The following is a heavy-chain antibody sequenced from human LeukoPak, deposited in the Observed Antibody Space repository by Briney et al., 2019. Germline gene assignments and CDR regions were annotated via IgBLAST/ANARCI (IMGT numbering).Heavy chain of an antibody. CDR2: IYYSGST. CDR3: ARGPYYYYGMDV. V-gene: IGHV4-61*01. Sequence: EPSETLSLTCTVSGGSASSGSYYWSWIRQPPGKGLEWIGYIYYSGSTNYNPSLKSRVTISVDTSKNQFSLKLSSVTAADTAVYYCARGPYYYYGMDVWGQGTTVTVSS. CDR1: GGSASSGSYY. J-gene: IGHJ6*02.